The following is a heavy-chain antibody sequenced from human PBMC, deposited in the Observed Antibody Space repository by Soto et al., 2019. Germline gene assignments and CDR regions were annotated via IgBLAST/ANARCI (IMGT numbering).Heavy chain of an antibody. Sequence: EVQLLESGGGLVQPGGSLRLSCAASGFTFSSYARSWVRQAPGKGLEWVSAISGSGGSTYYADSVKGRFTISRDNSKNTLYLQMNSLRAEDTAVYYCAKGRYIAVAGFSYWGQGTLVTVSS. V-gene: IGHV3-23*01. CDR3: AKGRYIAVAGFSY. J-gene: IGHJ4*02. CDR2: ISGSGGST. CDR1: GFTFSSYA. D-gene: IGHD6-19*01.